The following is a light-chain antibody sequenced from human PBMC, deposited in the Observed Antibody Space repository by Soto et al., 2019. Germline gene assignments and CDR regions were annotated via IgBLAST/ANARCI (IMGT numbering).Light chain of an antibody. CDR2: DAS. CDR1: QSISTG. V-gene: IGKV1-5*01. CDR3: QQYNSYSRT. Sequence: DIHMTQSPSTLSSSVGDRVTITCRASQSISTGLAWYQQKPGKAPNVLIYDASTLESGVPSRFSGSGSGTEFTLTISSLQPDDFATYYCQQYNSYSRTFGQGTKVDIK. J-gene: IGKJ1*01.